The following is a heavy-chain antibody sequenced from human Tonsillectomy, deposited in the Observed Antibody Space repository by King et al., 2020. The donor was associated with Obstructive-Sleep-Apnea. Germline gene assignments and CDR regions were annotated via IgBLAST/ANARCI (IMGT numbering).Heavy chain of an antibody. Sequence: HVQLVESGAEVQKPGASVKVSCKASGYTFTTYDINWVRQATGQGLEWMGWMNPNSGNTGYAQKFQGRVTMTRNTSISTAYMELSSLRSEDTAVYYCARRSSLKYNWFDPWGQGTLVTVSS. D-gene: IGHD6-13*01. J-gene: IGHJ5*02. V-gene: IGHV1-8*01. CDR1: GYTFTTYD. CDR2: MNPNSGNT. CDR3: ARRSSLKYNWFDP.